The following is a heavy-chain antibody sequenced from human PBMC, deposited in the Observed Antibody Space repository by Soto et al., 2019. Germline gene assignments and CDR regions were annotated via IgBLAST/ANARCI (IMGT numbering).Heavy chain of an antibody. Sequence: EMYLVDSGGGLVQPGGSLRLSCAASGFSVTANYMIWVRQAPGKGLEFVSVIWTNGGTLYADSVKGRFILSRDNSMTTVYLQMNSLRVEDTAVYYCARAEVDMPTPWGQGTLVTVSS. V-gene: IGHV3-66*01. CDR3: ARAEVDMPTP. D-gene: IGHD2-15*01. CDR2: IWTNGGT. J-gene: IGHJ5*02. CDR1: GFSVTANY.